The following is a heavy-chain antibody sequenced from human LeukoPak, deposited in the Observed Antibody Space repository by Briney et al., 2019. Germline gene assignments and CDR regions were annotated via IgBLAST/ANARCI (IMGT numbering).Heavy chain of an antibody. Sequence: SVKVSCKASGGTFSSYAISWVRQAPGQGLEWMGGIIPIFGTANYAQKFQGRVTITADKYTSTAYMELSSLRSEDTAVYYRARDTGSERGYSGYGIWGQGTLVTVSS. CDR2: IIPIFGTA. V-gene: IGHV1-69*06. J-gene: IGHJ4*02. D-gene: IGHD5-12*01. CDR1: GGTFSSYA. CDR3: ARDTGSERGYSGYGI.